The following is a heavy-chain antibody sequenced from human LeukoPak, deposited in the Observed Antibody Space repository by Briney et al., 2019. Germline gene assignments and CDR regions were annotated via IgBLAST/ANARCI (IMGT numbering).Heavy chain of an antibody. V-gene: IGHV3-7*03. CDR2: VNRDGSET. J-gene: IGHJ6*02. D-gene: IGHD2-8*01. CDR1: GFALSSHW. Sequence: PGGSLRLSWAASGFALSSHWMTWVRQVPGRGPEWVANVNRDGSETYYLDSVKGRFTISKDNAKNSLYLQMNSLRAEDTALYHCARNNAMDVWGQGTTVIVSS. CDR3: ARNNAMDV.